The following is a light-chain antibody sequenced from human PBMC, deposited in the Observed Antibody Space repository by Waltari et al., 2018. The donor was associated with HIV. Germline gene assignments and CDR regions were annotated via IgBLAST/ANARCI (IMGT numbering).Light chain of an antibody. V-gene: IGKV4-1*01. CDR1: RTILYTSNNQNY. Sequence: DIVMTQSPDSLAVSLGERATIKCKSSRTILYTSNNQNYLAWYQQKPGQPPKLLIYWASTRQPGVPDRFSGSGSGTDFTLTISSLQAEDVAVYSCQQYFATPPTFGGGTKVEIE. CDR2: WAS. CDR3: QQYFATPPT. J-gene: IGKJ4*01.